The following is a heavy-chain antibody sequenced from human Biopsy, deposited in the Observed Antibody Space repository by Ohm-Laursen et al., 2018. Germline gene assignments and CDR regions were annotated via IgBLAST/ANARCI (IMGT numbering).Heavy chain of an antibody. V-gene: IGHV4-4*07. D-gene: IGHD3-10*01. J-gene: IGHJ4*02. CDR3: VRGGSGSFPFDY. CDR1: GGSINSYY. CDR2: LFTSGTT. Sequence: SDTLSLTCTVSGGSINSYYWSWMRQPAGKGLEWIGRLFTSGTTNYSPSLNNRVTMSVDTSKNQFSPRLTSVTAADTAVYYCVRGGSGSFPFDYWGPGTLVTVSS.